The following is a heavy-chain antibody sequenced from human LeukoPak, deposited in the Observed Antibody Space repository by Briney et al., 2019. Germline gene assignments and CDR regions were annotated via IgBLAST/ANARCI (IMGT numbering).Heavy chain of an antibody. V-gene: IGHV4-34*01. Sequence: PSETLSLTCAVYGGSFSGYYWSWIRQPPGKGLEWIGEINHSGSTNYNPSLKSRVTISVDTSKNQFSLKLSSVTAADTAVYYCARTGDSSSWYGYYYYYMDVWGKGTTVTVSS. CDR3: ARTGDSSSWYGYYYYYMDV. D-gene: IGHD6-13*01. J-gene: IGHJ6*03. CDR2: INHSGST. CDR1: GGSFSGYY.